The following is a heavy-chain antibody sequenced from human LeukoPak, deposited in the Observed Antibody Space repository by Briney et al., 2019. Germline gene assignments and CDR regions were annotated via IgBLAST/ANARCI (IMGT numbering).Heavy chain of an antibody. J-gene: IGHJ3*02. CDR1: GFTFSDYY. CDR2: IISTGGTI. V-gene: IGHV3-11*04. CDR3: AGYSSGWFGAFHI. Sequence: GGSLRLSCAASGFTFSDYYMSWIRQAPGKGLEWLSYIISTGGTIYYADSVKGRFTISRDNAKNSLYLQMNSLRAEVTAVYYCAGYSSGWFGAFHIWGQGTMVTVSS. D-gene: IGHD6-19*01.